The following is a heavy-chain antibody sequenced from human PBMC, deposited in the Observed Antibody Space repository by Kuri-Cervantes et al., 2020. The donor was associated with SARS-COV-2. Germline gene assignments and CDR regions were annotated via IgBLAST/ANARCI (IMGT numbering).Heavy chain of an antibody. Sequence: GSLRLSCAVYGGSFSGYYWSWIRQPPGKGLEWIGSIYHSGSTYYNPSLKSRVTISVDTSKNQFSLKLSSVTAADTAVYYCARGERGYSYGSYYYYMDVWGKGTTVTVSS. CDR2: IYHSGST. J-gene: IGHJ6*03. V-gene: IGHV4-34*01. CDR1: GGSFSGYY. CDR3: ARGERGYSYGSYYYYMDV. D-gene: IGHD5-18*01.